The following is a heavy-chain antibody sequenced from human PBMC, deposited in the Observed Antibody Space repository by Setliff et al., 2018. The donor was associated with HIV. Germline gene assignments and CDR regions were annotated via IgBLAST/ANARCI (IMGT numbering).Heavy chain of an antibody. V-gene: IGHV4-30-4*08. D-gene: IGHD3-22*01. J-gene: IGHJ5*02. Sequence: SETLSLTCTVPGDSITSGGYSWTWIRQPPGKALEWVGYIYYSGRTSHSGSTYYNPSVASRITISGDTSKNQFSLKLTSVTAADTAIYYCARENGWLFGWFDPWGQGTPVTVSS. CDR1: GDSITSGGYS. CDR3: ARENGWLFGWFDP. CDR2: IYYSGRTSHSGST.